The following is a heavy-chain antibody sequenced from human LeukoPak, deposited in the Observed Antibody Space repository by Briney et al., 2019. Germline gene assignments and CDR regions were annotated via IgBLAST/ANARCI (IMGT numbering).Heavy chain of an antibody. J-gene: IGHJ6*02. D-gene: IGHD1-1*01. V-gene: IGHV4-59*01. Sequence: SETLSLTCTVSGGSISSYYWSWIRQPPGKGLEWIGYIYYSGSTNYNPSLKSRVTISVDTSKNQFSLKLSSVTAADTAVYYCARGQKGGTNFRYYYYYGMDVWGQGTTVTVSS. CDR3: ARGQKGGTNFRYYYYYGMDV. CDR1: GGSISSYY. CDR2: IYYSGST.